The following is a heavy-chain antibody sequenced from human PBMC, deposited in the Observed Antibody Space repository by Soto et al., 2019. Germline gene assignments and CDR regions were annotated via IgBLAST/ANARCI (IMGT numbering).Heavy chain of an antibody. Sequence: PGGSLRLSCAASGFTFSSYGMHWVRQAPGKGLEWVAVIWYDGSNKYYADSVKGRFTISRDNSKNTLYLQINSLRAEDTAIYYCAKDQRNSNPLYYFDFWGPGTLVTVSS. CDR3: AKDQRNSNPLYYFDF. V-gene: IGHV3-33*06. J-gene: IGHJ4*02. D-gene: IGHD3-22*01. CDR2: IWYDGSNK. CDR1: GFTFSSYG.